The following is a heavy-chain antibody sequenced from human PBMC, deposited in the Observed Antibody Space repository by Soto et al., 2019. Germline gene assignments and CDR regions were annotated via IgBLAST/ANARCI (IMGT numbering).Heavy chain of an antibody. CDR2: IIPIFGTA. D-gene: IGHD6-13*01. CDR3: ARAIIAAAARGTYYYGIDL. CDR1: GGTFSSYA. J-gene: IGHJ6*02. V-gene: IGHV1-69*13. Sequence: EPSVKVSCKASGGTFSSYAISWVRQAPGQGLEWMGGIIPIFGTANYAQKFQGRVTITADESTRTAYVELSRLRSEDTAVYYCARAIIAAAARGTYYYGIDLWGQGTTVTVFS.